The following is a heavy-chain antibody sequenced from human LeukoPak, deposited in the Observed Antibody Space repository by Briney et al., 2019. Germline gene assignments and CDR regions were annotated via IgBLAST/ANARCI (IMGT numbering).Heavy chain of an antibody. V-gene: IGHV3-11*06. Sequence: GGSLRLSCAASGFTFSDSYMTWIRQAPGKGLEWVSSISSSSSYIYYADSVKGRFTISRDNAKNSLYLQMNSLRAEDTAVYYCARDLYRIVVVPHYFDYWGQGTLVTVSS. J-gene: IGHJ4*02. CDR3: ARDLYRIVVVPHYFDY. CDR1: GFTFSDSY. CDR2: ISSSSSYI. D-gene: IGHD3-22*01.